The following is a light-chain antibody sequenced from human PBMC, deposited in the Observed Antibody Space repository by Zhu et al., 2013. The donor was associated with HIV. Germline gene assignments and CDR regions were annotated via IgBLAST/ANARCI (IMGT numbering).Light chain of an antibody. V-gene: IGLV3-1*01. CDR1: KLGNKY. Sequence: SYELTQAPSVSVSPGQTASISCSGDKLGNKYVSWYQQKPGQSPVLVIYHDTKRPSGIPERFSGSNSGNTATLTISGTQAMDEADYYCHSWDSTTVVFGGGTKLTVL. CDR2: HDT. J-gene: IGLJ2*01. CDR3: HSWDSTTVV.